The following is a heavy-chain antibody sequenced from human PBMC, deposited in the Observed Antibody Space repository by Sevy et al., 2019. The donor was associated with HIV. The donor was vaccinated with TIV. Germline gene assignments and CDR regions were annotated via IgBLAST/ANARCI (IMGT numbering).Heavy chain of an antibody. J-gene: IGHJ4*02. Sequence: GGSLRLSCAASGFTFSKYSMRWVRQPPGKGLEWVSTLSFGWGEINYADSVKGRFTISRDNSKSSVYLQMNNLRPEDTAVYYCAREWCTKPKDYWGQGTLVTVSS. CDR2: LSFGWGEI. V-gene: IGHV3-23*01. CDR1: GFTFSKYS. D-gene: IGHD2-8*01. CDR3: AREWCTKPKDY.